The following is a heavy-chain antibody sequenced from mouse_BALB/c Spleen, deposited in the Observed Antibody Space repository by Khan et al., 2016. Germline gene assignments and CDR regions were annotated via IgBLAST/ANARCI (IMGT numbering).Heavy chain of an antibody. CDR2: INPDSSTT. CDR1: GFAFSRYW. J-gene: IGHJ4*01. V-gene: IGHV4-1*02. CDR3: AILGYYGTMDY. D-gene: IGHD1-1*01. Sequence: EVKLLESGGGLVKPGGSLKISCEASGFAFSRYWMSWVRQSPGKGLEWIGEINPDSSTTNYTPYFKDKSTFTRDNSSNTPYLHISKLRSEDTAVYYCAILGYYGTMDYWGQGTSVTVSS.